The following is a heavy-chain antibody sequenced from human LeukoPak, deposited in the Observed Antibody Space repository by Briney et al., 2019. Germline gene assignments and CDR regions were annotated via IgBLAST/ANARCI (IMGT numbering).Heavy chain of an antibody. D-gene: IGHD6-13*01. J-gene: IGHJ4*02. Sequence: GGSLRLSCAASRFTFSDYWMNWVRQAPGKGLEWVANIKQDGSEKYYVDSVKGRFTISRDNSKNTLYLQMNSLRAEDTAVYYCAVPSSYSSSWYFDYWGQGTLVTVSS. CDR1: RFTFSDYW. V-gene: IGHV3-7*01. CDR3: AVPSSYSSSWYFDY. CDR2: IKQDGSEK.